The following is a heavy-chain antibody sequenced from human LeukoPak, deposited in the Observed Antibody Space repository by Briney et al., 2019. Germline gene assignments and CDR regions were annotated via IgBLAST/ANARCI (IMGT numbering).Heavy chain of an antibody. Sequence: KASETLSLTCAVYGGSFSGYYWSWIRQPPGKGLEWIGEINHSGSTNYNPSLKSRVTISVDTSKNQFSLKLSSVTAADTAVYYCARVTIFGVVLFDIWGQGTMVTVSS. D-gene: IGHD3-3*01. V-gene: IGHV4-34*01. J-gene: IGHJ3*02. CDR1: GGSFSGYY. CDR3: ARVTIFGVVLFDI. CDR2: INHSGST.